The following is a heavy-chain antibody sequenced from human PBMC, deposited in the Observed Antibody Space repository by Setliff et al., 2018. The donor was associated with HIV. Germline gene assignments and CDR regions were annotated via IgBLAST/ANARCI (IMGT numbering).Heavy chain of an antibody. D-gene: IGHD1-26*01. CDR3: AGGDSGSYWDYYYGMTS. Sequence: SVKVSCKASGFTFTSSAVQWVRQARGQRLEWIGWIVVGSGNTNYAQKFQERVTITRDMSTSTAYMELSSLRSEDTAVYYCAGGDSGSYWDYYYGMTSGAKGPRSPSP. J-gene: IGHJ6*02. CDR1: GFTFTSSA. V-gene: IGHV1-58*01. CDR2: IVVGSGNT.